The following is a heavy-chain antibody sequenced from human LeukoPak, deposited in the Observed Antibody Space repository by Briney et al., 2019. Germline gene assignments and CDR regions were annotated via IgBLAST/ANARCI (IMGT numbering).Heavy chain of an antibody. CDR3: AKERVYISSTSCFDY. V-gene: IGHV3-23*01. CDR1: GFTFSSYA. CDR2: ISGSGGST. J-gene: IGHJ4*02. Sequence: GGSLRLSCAASGFTFSSYAMSSVRQAPGKGLEWVSAISGSGGSTYYADSVKGRFTISRDNSKNTLYLQMNSLRAEDTAVYYCAKERVYISSTSCFDYWGQGTLVTVSS. D-gene: IGHD2-2*01.